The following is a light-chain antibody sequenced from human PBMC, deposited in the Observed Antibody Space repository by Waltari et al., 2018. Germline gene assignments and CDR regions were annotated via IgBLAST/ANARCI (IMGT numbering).Light chain of an antibody. CDR1: NSDVGAYYR. Sequence: QSALTQPPSVSGSPGQSVTISCTGSNSDVGAYYRVTWYQQPPGTAPKVVIYEVSNRPSGVPDRFSGSKSGNTASLTISGLQAEDEADYYCASYTPSSALVFGGGTKVTVL. J-gene: IGLJ2*01. CDR2: EVS. V-gene: IGLV2-18*02. CDR3: ASYTPSSALV.